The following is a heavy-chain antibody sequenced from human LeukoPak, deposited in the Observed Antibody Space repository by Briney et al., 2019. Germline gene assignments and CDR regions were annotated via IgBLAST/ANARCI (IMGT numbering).Heavy chain of an antibody. J-gene: IGHJ4*02. D-gene: IGHD5-12*01. Sequence: ASVKVSCKASGYTFTSYAMNWVRQAPGQGLEWMGWINTNTGNPTYAQGFTGRFVFSLDTSVSTAYLQISSLKAEDTAVYYCARSRGYSGYDWVTATLLFDYWGQGTLVTVSS. CDR1: GYTFTSYA. CDR2: INTNTGNP. V-gene: IGHV7-4-1*02. CDR3: ARSRGYSGYDWVTATLLFDY.